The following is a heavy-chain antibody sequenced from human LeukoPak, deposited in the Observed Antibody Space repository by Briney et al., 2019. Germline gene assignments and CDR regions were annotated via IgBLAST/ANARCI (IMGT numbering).Heavy chain of an antibody. CDR2: INPNSGGT. Sequence: GASVKVSCKASGYTFTGYCMHWVRPAPGQGLEWMGWINPNSGGTNYAQKLQGRVTMTRDTSISTAYMELSRLRSDDTAVYYCAKGSGSYLSPLYYFDYWGQGTLVTVSS. J-gene: IGHJ4*02. D-gene: IGHD1-26*01. V-gene: IGHV1-2*02. CDR1: GYTFTGYC. CDR3: AKGSGSYLSPLYYFDY.